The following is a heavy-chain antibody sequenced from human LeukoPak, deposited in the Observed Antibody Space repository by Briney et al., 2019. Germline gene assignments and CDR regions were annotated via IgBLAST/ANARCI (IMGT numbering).Heavy chain of an antibody. D-gene: IGHD6-6*01. V-gene: IGHV4-31*02. Sequence: SETLSLTCTVSGGSFRSSSYYWGWIRQHPGKGLEWIGYIYYSGSTYYNPSLKSRVIISVDTSKNQFSLKLTSVTAADTAVYYCAREHSSSSYFDYWGQGTLVTVSS. J-gene: IGHJ4*02. CDR3: AREHSSSSYFDY. CDR2: IYYSGST. CDR1: GGSFRSSSYY.